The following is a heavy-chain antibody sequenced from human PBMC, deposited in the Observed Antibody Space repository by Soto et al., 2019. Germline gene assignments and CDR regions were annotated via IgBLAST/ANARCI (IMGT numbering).Heavy chain of an antibody. CDR2: IYDSGST. Sequence: SETLSLTCAVSGGSIGSSNWWSWVRQPPGKGLEWIGEIYDSGSTNYNPSLKSRVTISLDKSKNQFSLKLSSVTAADTAVYYCARDHIVVVPAAMSLPGYYYYYGMDVWGQGTTVTVS. D-gene: IGHD2-2*01. CDR3: ARDHIVVVPAAMSLPGYYYYYGMDV. J-gene: IGHJ6*02. V-gene: IGHV4-4*02. CDR1: GGSIGSSNW.